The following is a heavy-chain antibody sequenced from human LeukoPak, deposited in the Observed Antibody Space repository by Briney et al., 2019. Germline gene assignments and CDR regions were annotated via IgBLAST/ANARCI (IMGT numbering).Heavy chain of an antibody. CDR3: ARDGASLGLDYFDY. CDR2: INWNGGST. D-gene: IGHD3-16*02. CDR1: GFTFDDYG. V-gene: IGHV3-20*04. J-gene: IGHJ4*02. Sequence: GGSLRLSCAASGFTFDDYGMSWVRQAPGKGLEWVSGINWNGGSTGYADSVKGRFTISRDNAKNSLYLQMNSLRAEDTAVYYCARDGASLGLDYFDYWGQGALVTVSS.